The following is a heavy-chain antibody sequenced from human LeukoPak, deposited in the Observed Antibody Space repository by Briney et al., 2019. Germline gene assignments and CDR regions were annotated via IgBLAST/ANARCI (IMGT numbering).Heavy chain of an antibody. Sequence: PGGSLRLSCAASGFTFSSYGMHWVRQAPGKGLEWVAFIRYDGSNKYYADSVKGRFTISRDNSKDTLYLQMNSLRAEDTAVYYCAKEVEGRGSYSYYFDYWGQGTLVTVSS. J-gene: IGHJ4*02. V-gene: IGHV3-30*02. D-gene: IGHD1-26*01. CDR1: GFTFSSYG. CDR2: IRYDGSNK. CDR3: AKEVEGRGSYSYYFDY.